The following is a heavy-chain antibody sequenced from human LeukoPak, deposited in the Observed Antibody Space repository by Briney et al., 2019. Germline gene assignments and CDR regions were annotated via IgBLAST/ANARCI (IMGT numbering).Heavy chain of an antibody. Sequence: GGSLRLSCAASGFRFNTYWMSWVRQAPGKGPEWVANIKQDGNEKYYADSVKGRFTISRDNGKNSLDLQMNSLRADDKAVYYCARDTLGEGEDANYAVYYFDYWGQGTVVTVSS. CDR3: ARDTLGEGEDANYAVYYFDY. CDR1: GFRFNTYW. J-gene: IGHJ4*02. D-gene: IGHD4/OR15-4a*01. CDR2: IKQDGNEK. V-gene: IGHV3-7*01.